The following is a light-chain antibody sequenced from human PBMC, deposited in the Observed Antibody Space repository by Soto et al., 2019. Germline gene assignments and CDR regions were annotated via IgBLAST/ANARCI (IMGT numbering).Light chain of an antibody. J-gene: IGKJ1*01. CDR3: QQYNNFWT. CDR1: QRISSW. V-gene: IGKV1-5*01. CDR2: DAS. Sequence: DIQMTQSPSALSASVGDRVTITCRASQRISSWLAWYQQKPGRAPRLLIYDASYLERGVPSRFSGSGSGTEFTLSISDLQPDALATHYCQQYNNFWTFGPGTKVEI.